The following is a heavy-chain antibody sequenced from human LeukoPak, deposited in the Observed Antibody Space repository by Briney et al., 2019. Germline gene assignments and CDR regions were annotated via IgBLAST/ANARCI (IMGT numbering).Heavy chain of an antibody. J-gene: IGHJ6*03. CDR1: GGSFSNYY. D-gene: IGHD1-7*01. CDR2: ISDSGRI. CDR3: ARRWNYGRNYYIDV. Sequence: SETLSLTCAVYGGSFSNYYWSWIRQPPGKGLEWIGEISDSGRINYNPSLMSRVTVSVDTSKNQFSLRLTSVTATDTAVYYCARRWNYGRNYYIDVWGKGATVSVSS. V-gene: IGHV4-34*01.